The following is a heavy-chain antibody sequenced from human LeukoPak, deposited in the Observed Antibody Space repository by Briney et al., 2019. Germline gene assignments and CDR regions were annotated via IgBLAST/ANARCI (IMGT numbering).Heavy chain of an antibody. CDR3: ARGEYYYDGGY. J-gene: IGHJ4*02. D-gene: IGHD3-22*01. CDR2: IKQDGSEK. Sequence: PGGSLRLSRAASGLTFSSCWMSWVRQAPGKGLEWVANIKQDGSEKHYVDSVKGRFTISRDNAKNSLYLQMNSLRTEDTAVYYCARGEYYYDGGYWGQGTLVTVAS. V-gene: IGHV3-7*05. CDR1: GLTFSSCW.